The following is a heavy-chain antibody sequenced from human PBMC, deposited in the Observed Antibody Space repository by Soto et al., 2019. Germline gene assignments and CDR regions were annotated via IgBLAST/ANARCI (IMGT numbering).Heavy chain of an antibody. Sequence: GGSLRLSCAASGFTFSSYAVSWVRQAPGKGPEWISSISGSGSTIYYADSVKGRFTISRDNSKNTLYLQMCSLRAEDTAVYYCAKVFYYYDSSGYYYFDYWGRGTMVTVAS. V-gene: IGHV3-23*01. J-gene: IGHJ4*02. CDR2: ISGSGSTI. D-gene: IGHD3-22*01. CDR3: AKVFYYYDSSGYYYFDY. CDR1: GFTFSSYA.